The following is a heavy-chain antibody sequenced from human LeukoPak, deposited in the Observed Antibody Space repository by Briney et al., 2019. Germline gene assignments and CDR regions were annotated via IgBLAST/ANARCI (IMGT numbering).Heavy chain of an antibody. CDR2: IYHSGST. J-gene: IGHJ5*02. CDR1: GYSMSSGYY. Sequence: SETLSLTCTVSGYSMSSGYYWGWIRQPPGKGLEWIGTIYHSGSTYYNTSLKSRVTISVDTSKNQFSLKFNSVTAADTAVYYCARVGIVLVTGSNWVDPWGQGTLVTVSS. V-gene: IGHV4-38-2*02. D-gene: IGHD3-22*01. CDR3: ARVGIVLVTGSNWVDP.